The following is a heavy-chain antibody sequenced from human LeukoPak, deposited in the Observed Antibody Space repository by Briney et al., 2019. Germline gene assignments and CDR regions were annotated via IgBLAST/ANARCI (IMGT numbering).Heavy chain of an antibody. CDR2: IYYSGST. CDR3: ARVHSSGYLFDY. J-gene: IGHJ4*02. V-gene: IGHV4-59*01. D-gene: IGHD3-22*01. CDR1: GGSISSYY. Sequence: SETLSLTCTVSGGSISSYYWSWIRQTPGKGLEWIGYIYYSGSTNYNPSLKSRVTISVDTSKNQFSLKLSSVTAADTAVYYCARVHSSGYLFDYWGQGTLVTVSS.